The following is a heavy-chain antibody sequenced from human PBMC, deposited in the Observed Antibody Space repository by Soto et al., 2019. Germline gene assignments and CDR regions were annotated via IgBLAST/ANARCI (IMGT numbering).Heavy chain of an antibody. D-gene: IGHD6-6*01. Sequence: ASVKVSCKASGYTFTSYYMHWVRQAPGQGLEWMGIINPSGGSTSYAQKFQGRVTMTRDRSTSTVYMELSSLRSEDTAVYYCARDGMALAARLNYYYGMDVWGQGTTVTVSS. CDR3: ARDGMALAARLNYYYGMDV. V-gene: IGHV1-46*01. J-gene: IGHJ6*02. CDR1: GYTFTSYY. CDR2: INPSGGST.